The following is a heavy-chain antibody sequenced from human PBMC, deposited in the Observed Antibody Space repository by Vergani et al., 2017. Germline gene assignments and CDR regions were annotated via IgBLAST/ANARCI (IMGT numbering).Heavy chain of an antibody. J-gene: IGHJ5*01. CDR3: ARVGYWTGGSCYFDGKPWFDS. Sequence: EVQLVESGGGLVQPGGSLRLSCTASGFTVTSHYMSWVRQAPGKGLECVSIIYSGGDTDYADSVKGRFIISRDTFKNTVYLQMNSLRTEDAAVYYCARVGYWTGGSCYFDGKPWFDSWGQGTLVSVSS. D-gene: IGHD2-15*01. CDR1: GFTVTSHY. V-gene: IGHV3-66*02. CDR2: IYSGGDT.